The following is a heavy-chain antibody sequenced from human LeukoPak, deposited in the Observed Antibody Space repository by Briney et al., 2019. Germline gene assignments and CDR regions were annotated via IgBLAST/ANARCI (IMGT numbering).Heavy chain of an antibody. CDR1: GGSFSGYY. D-gene: IGHD2-8*01. CDR3: ARANYDTNGNRRYYNYYGLDV. Sequence: SETLSLTCAVYGGSFSGYYWSWIRQPPGKGLEWIGEINHSGGTNYNPSLKSRVTISGDRSKSQFPLKLSSMAAADTAVYYCARANYDTNGNRRYYNYYGLDVWGQGTTVTAST. CDR2: INHSGGT. V-gene: IGHV4-34*01. J-gene: IGHJ6*01.